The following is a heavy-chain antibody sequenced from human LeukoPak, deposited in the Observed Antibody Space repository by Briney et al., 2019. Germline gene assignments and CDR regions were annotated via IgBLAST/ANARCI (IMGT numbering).Heavy chain of an antibody. CDR1: GFTASSNY. CDR3: ARVGSSTPYYFDY. CDR2: IYSCGST. D-gene: IGHD6-13*01. Sequence: GGSLSLSCAASGFTASSNYMSWGRQAPGKGREWGSVIYSCGSTYYADSVKGRFTISRDNSKNTLYRQMNSLRAEDTAVYYGARVGSSTPYYFDYWGQGTLVTVSS. J-gene: IGHJ4*02. V-gene: IGHV3-53*01.